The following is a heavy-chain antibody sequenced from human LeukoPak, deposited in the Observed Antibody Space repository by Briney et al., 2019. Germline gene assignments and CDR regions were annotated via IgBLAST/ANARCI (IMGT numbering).Heavy chain of an antibody. CDR3: ARDSYDFLTGRYSGSGGDY. J-gene: IGHJ4*02. Sequence: GASVKVSCKTSGYIFSSYGINWVRQAPGQGLEWVGWISAYNGDTKYAQKLQGRVTMTTDTSTCTVYMELRTLRSDDTAVYYCARDSYDFLTGRYSGSGGDYWGQGTLVTVSS. CDR2: ISAYNGDT. D-gene: IGHD3-9*01. CDR1: GYIFSSYG. V-gene: IGHV1-18*01.